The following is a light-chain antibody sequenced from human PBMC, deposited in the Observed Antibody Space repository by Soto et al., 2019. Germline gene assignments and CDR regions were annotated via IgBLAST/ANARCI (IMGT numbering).Light chain of an antibody. J-gene: IGKJ4*01. Sequence: DLQMTQSPSSLSASVGDRVTITCRASQSISSYLNWYQQKPGKAPKLLIYAATSLQSGVPSRFSGSVSGTDFTLTISSLQPEDFATYYCQQCYSTPLTFGGGTKVEIK. V-gene: IGKV1-39*01. CDR2: AAT. CDR1: QSISSY. CDR3: QQCYSTPLT.